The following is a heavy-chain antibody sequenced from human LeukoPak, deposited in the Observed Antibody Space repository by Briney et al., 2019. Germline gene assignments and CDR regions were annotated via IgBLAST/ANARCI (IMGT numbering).Heavy chain of an antibody. CDR3: ARDLHRSIITIFGGDTWEWDY. D-gene: IGHD3-3*01. CDR1: GFTFSSYW. CDR2: IKQDGSEK. Sequence: PGGPLRLSCAASGFTFSSYWMSWVRQAPGKGLEWVANIKQDGSEKYYVDSVKGRFTISRDNAKNSLYLQMNSLRAEDTAVYYCARDLHRSIITIFGGDTWEWDYWGQGTLVTVSS. V-gene: IGHV3-7*01. J-gene: IGHJ4*02.